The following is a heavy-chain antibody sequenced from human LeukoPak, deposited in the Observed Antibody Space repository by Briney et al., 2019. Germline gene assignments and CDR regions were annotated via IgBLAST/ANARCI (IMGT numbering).Heavy chain of an antibody. J-gene: IGHJ4*02. Sequence: GGSLRLSCAASGFTLSTYSMNWVRQAPGKGLEWVSSISSSSSYIYYADSLKGRFTISRDNSKNTLYLQMNSLRAEDTAVYYCAKIILTGSTRGYWGQGTLVTVSS. D-gene: IGHD3-9*01. CDR1: GFTLSTYS. CDR3: AKIILTGSTRGY. CDR2: ISSSSSYI. V-gene: IGHV3-21*01.